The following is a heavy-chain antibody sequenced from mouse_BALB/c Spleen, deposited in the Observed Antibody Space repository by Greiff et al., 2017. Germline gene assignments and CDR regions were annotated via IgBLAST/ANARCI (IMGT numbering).Heavy chain of an antibody. J-gene: IGHJ4*01. CDR3: ARDLPTKGAMDY. V-gene: IGHV3-2*02. CDR2: ISYSGST. CDR1: GYSITSDYA. Sequence: ESGPGLVKPSQSLSLTCTVTGYSITSDYAWNWIRQFPGNKLEWMGYISYSGSTSYNPSLKSRISITRDTSKNQFFLQLNSVTTEDTATYYCARDLPTKGAMDYWGQGTSVTVSS.